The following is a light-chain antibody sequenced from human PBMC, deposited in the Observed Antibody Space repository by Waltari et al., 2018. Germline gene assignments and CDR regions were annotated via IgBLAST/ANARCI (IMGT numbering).Light chain of an antibody. CDR1: QSISSW. CDR2: DAS. J-gene: IGKJ2*01. V-gene: IGKV1-5*01. CDR3: QQYNTYLT. Sequence: DIQMTQPPSTLSASVGDRVTITCRASQSISSWLAWYQQRPGKAPKLLIYDASTLESGVPSRFSGSGSGTEFTLTISSLQPDDLATYYCQQYNTYLTFGQGTKLEIK.